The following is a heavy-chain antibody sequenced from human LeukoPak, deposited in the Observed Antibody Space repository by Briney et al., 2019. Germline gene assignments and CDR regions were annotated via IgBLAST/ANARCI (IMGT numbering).Heavy chain of an antibody. J-gene: IGHJ5*02. V-gene: IGHV4-38-2*02. Sequence: SETLSLTCTVSGYSISNGYYWSWIRQPPGKGLEWIGSLYHSGSTFYNPSLKNRVSISVDTSKNQFPLKLTSVTAADTAVYYCARAIGVVINWFDPWGQGTLVTVSS. D-gene: IGHD3-3*01. CDR3: ARAIGVVINWFDP. CDR1: GYSISNGYY. CDR2: LYHSGST.